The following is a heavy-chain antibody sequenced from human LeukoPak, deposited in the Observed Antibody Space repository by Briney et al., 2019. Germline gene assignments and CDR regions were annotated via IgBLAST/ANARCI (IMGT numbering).Heavy chain of an antibody. Sequence: GGSLRLSCAASGFTFSSYAMSWVRQAPGKGLEWVSAISGSGGSTYYADSVKGRFTISRDNSKNTLYLQMNSLRAEDTAVYYCARSGTALITVFGYWGQGALVTVSS. V-gene: IGHV3-23*01. J-gene: IGHJ4*02. CDR2: ISGSGGST. D-gene: IGHD3-10*01. CDR3: ARSGTALITVFGY. CDR1: GFTFSSYA.